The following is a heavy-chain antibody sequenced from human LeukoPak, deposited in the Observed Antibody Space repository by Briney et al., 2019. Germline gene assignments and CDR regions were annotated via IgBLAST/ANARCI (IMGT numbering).Heavy chain of an antibody. CDR1: GYTFTGYY. V-gene: IGHV1-2*02. D-gene: IGHD3-22*01. Sequence: APVKVSCKASGYTFTGYYMHWVRQAPGQGLEWMGWINPNSGGTNYAQKFQGRVTMTRDTSISTAYMELSRLRSDDTAVYYCAKDLTYDSSGYDDAFDIWGQGTMVTVSS. CDR2: INPNSGGT. J-gene: IGHJ3*02. CDR3: AKDLTYDSSGYDDAFDI.